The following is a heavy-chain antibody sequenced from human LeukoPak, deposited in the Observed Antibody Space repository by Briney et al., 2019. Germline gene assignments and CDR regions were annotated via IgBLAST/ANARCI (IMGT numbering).Heavy chain of an antibody. D-gene: IGHD3-3*01. J-gene: IGHJ4*02. V-gene: IGHV3-21*01. Sequence: GGSLRLSCAASGFTFSSYSMNWVRQAPGKGLEWVSSISSSSSYVYYADSVKGRFTISRDNAKNSLYLQMNSLRAEDTAVYYCARDVGSGYSFDYWGQGTLVTVSS. CDR3: ARDVGSGYSFDY. CDR1: GFTFSSYS. CDR2: ISSSSSYV.